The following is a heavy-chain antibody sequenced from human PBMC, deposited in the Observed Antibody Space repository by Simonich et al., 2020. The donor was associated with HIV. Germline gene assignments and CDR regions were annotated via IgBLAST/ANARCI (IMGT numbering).Heavy chain of an antibody. CDR2: IYSGGAT. D-gene: IGHD2-8*01. Sequence: EVQLVESGGGLVQPGGSLRLSCAASGFTASSNYMSWVRQAPGKGLEWVSVIYSGGATYYADSVKGRFTISRHISKNTLWLQMSNLRAEDTAVYYCASERHVRDGFQHWGQGTLVTVSS. CDR1: GFTASSNY. V-gene: IGHV3-53*04. J-gene: IGHJ1*01. CDR3: ASERHVRDGFQH.